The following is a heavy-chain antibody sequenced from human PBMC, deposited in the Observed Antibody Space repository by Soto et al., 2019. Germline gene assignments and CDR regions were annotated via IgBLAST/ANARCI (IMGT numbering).Heavy chain of an antibody. V-gene: IGHV1-18*01. D-gene: IGHD3-16*01. CDR1: GYIFVNYG. CDR2: SSPYSGNT. CDR3: AMVDNYVTPTPQDV. Sequence: QVQLLQSGDEVRKPGSSVKVSCKASGYIFVNYGIAWVRQAPGQGLEWMGWSSPYSGNTHYASKVQGRLTMTTDTSTSTAYMDLGSLTSDDTAVYYCAMVDNYVTPTPQDVWGQGTTVTVSS. J-gene: IGHJ6*02.